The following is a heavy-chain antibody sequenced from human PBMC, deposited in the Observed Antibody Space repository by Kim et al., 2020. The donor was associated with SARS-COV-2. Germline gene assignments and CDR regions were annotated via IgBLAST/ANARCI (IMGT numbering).Heavy chain of an antibody. CDR2: IGDSSTYI. J-gene: IGHJ4*02. V-gene: IGHV3-21*01. D-gene: IGHD1-26*01. CDR3: ARGLVGATYYFDY. CDR1: GFTFNNYN. Sequence: GGSLRLSCAASGFTFNNYNMNWVRQAPGKGLEWVSSIGDSSTYIYYTDSLKGRFTISRDNAKNSLFLQINSLRAEDTAVYYCARGLVGATYYFDYWGQGTLVTVSS.